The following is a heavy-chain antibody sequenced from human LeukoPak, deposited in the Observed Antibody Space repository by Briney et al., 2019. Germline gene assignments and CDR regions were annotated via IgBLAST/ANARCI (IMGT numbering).Heavy chain of an antibody. D-gene: IGHD2-21*02. V-gene: IGHV1-69*05. CDR2: ITPIFGTA. Sequence: ASVKVSCKASGGTFSSYAISWVRQAPGQGLEWMGRITPIFGTANYAQKFQGRVTITTDESTSTAYMELSSLRSEDTAVYYCARVACGGDCYPYYFDYWGQGTLVTVSS. CDR3: ARVACGGDCYPYYFDY. J-gene: IGHJ4*02. CDR1: GGTFSSYA.